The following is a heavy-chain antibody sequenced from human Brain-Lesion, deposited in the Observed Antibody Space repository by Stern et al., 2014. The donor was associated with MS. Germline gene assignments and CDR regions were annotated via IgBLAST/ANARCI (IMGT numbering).Heavy chain of an antibody. V-gene: IGHV3-9*01. CDR2: IPWNRGTI. CDR1: GFSFEDHG. D-gene: IGHD3-10*01. Sequence: EVQLVESGGGVVQPGRSLRLSCEASGFSFEDHGMHWVRQAPGKGLEWVAGIPWNRGTIAYADSVKGRFTISRDDAKNSLYLHMNGLRAEDTALYYCAKDMMDYFGSGTFGSFDHWGQGTLVTVSS. CDR3: AKDMMDYFGSGTFGSFDH. J-gene: IGHJ4*02.